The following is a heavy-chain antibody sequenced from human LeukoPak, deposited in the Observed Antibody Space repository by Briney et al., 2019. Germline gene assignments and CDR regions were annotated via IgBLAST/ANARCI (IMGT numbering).Heavy chain of an antibody. Sequence: GGSLRVSCADSGVTFSSYAMSWVRQAPGKGLEWVSAISGSGGSTYYADSVKGRFTISRDNSKNTLYLQMNSLRAEDTAVYYCAKDPKRRDGYWGQGTLVTVSS. CDR2: ISGSGGST. V-gene: IGHV3-23*01. CDR1: GVTFSSYA. J-gene: IGHJ4*02. CDR3: AKDPKRRDGY. D-gene: IGHD5-24*01.